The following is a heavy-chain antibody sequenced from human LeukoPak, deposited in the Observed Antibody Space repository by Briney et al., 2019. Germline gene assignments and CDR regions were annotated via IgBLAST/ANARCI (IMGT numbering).Heavy chain of an antibody. CDR1: GDSMSDYF. CDR3: ARGVGAYYMDV. CDR2: AADSGTT. D-gene: IGHD1-26*01. Sequence: PSETLSLTCTVSGDSMSDYFWTWIRQPPGKGLEWIGYAADSGTTNYNPSLKSRVTMSIDTSKNQFSLKLSSVTAADTAVYYCARGVGAYYMDVWGKGTTVTISS. V-gene: IGHV4-59*08. J-gene: IGHJ6*03.